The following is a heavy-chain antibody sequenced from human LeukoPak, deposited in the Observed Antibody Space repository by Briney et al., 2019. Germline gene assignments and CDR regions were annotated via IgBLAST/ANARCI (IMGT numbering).Heavy chain of an antibody. J-gene: IGHJ4*02. CDR1: GFTFSSYG. Sequence: GRSLRLSCAASGFTFSSYGMHWVRQAPGKGLEWVAVISYDGSNKCYADSVKGRFTISRDNSKNTLYLQMNSLRAEDTAVYYCAKLCSTSCYGSGSLIDYWGQGTLVTVSS. V-gene: IGHV3-30*18. CDR3: AKLCSTSCYGSGSLIDY. CDR2: ISYDGSNK. D-gene: IGHD2-2*01.